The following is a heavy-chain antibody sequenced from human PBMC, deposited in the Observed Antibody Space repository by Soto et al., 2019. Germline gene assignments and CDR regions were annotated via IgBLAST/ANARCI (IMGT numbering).Heavy chain of an antibody. D-gene: IGHD2-21*01. Sequence: QVQLQESGPGLVKPSETLSLTCTVSGGSISSYYWSWIRQPPGKGLEWIGYIYYSGRTNYNPSLTIRVAISVDTSKNPFSMQLSSVTAADTAVYCCARDGRKAGFPEWYFDLWGRGTLVTVSS. CDR3: ARDGRKAGFPEWYFDL. CDR1: GGSISSYY. CDR2: IYYSGRT. J-gene: IGHJ2*01. V-gene: IGHV4-59*01.